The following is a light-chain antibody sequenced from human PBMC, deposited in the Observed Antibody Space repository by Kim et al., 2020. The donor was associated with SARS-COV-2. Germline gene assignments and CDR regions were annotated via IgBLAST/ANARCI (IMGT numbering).Light chain of an antibody. CDR3: KKHNGY. CDR1: QSVTSG. V-gene: IGKV1-5*01. J-gene: IGKJ4*01. Sequence: DIQMTQSPSTLSASVGDTVTITCRASQSVTSGLAWYQQKPGKAPKLLIYLVSTVAHGVPSRFSGSGSGTQFTLTISSLQPDDFAPYYCKKHNGYFVAGTQ. CDR2: LVS.